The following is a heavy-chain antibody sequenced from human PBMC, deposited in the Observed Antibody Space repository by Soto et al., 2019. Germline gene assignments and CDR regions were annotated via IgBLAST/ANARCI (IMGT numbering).Heavy chain of an antibody. J-gene: IGHJ4*02. V-gene: IGHV3-30*03. Sequence: QVQLVESGGGVVQPGRSLRLSCAASGFTFSSYGMHWVRQAPGKGLEWVAVISCDGSNKYYADSVKGRFTISRDNSKNTLYLQMNGLRAEDTAVYYCAPWFGAFDYWGQGTLVTVSS. CDR3: APWFGAFDY. CDR2: ISCDGSNK. CDR1: GFTFSSYG. D-gene: IGHD3-10*01.